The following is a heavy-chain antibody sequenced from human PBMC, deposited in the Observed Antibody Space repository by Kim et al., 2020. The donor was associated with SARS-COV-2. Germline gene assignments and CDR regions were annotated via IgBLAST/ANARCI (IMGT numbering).Heavy chain of an antibody. V-gene: IGHV4-59*09. Sequence: QSTRTTTYNPSLQRRVTISIDTSKSQSSRKLSSVTAADTAVYYCARGFDYWGKGTLVTVSS. CDR3: ARGFDY. J-gene: IGHJ4*02. CDR2: QSTRTT.